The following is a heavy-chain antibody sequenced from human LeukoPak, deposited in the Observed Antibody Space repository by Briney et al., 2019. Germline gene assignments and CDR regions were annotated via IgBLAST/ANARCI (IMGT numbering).Heavy chain of an antibody. CDR2: IRQDGSEK. CDR1: GFTFSSYW. Sequence: GGSLRLSCAASGFTFSSYWMSWVRQAPGKGLEWVANIRQDGSEKYYVDSVKGRFTISRDSAKNSLYLQMNGLRAEDTAVYFCARALDYYDNSGFPLDAFDIWGQGTMVTASS. D-gene: IGHD3-22*01. V-gene: IGHV3-7*01. J-gene: IGHJ3*02. CDR3: ARALDYYDNSGFPLDAFDI.